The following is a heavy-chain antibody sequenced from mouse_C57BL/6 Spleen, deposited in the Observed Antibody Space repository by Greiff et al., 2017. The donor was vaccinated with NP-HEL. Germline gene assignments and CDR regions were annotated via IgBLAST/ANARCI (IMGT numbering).Heavy chain of an antibody. CDR3: ARSQDYGSRYYFDY. D-gene: IGHD1-1*01. CDR2: IYPGSGST. CDR1: GYTFTSYW. J-gene: IGHJ2*01. Sequence: QVQLQQPGAELVKPGASVKMSCKASGYTFTSYWITWVKQRPGRGLEWIGDIYPGSGSTNYNEKFKSKATLTVDTSSSTAYMQLSSLTSEDSAVYYCARSQDYGSRYYFDYWGQGTTLTVSS. V-gene: IGHV1-55*01.